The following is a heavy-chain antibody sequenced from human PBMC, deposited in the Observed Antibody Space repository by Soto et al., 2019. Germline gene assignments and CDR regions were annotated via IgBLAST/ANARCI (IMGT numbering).Heavy chain of an antibody. D-gene: IGHD1-26*01. V-gene: IGHV4-39*01. Sequence: SETLSLTCTVSGGSISSSSYYWGWIRQPPGKGLEWIGSIYYSGSTYYNPSLKSRVTISVDTSKNQFSLKLSSVTAADTAVYYCARRVIVGATTWWFDPWGQGTLVT. J-gene: IGHJ5*02. CDR3: ARRVIVGATTWWFDP. CDR2: IYYSGST. CDR1: GGSISSSSYY.